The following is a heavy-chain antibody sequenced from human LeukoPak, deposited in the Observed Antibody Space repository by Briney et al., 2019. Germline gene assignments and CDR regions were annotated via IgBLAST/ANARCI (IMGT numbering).Heavy chain of an antibody. CDR1: GGTLSSYT. Sequence: SVKVSCKASGGTLSSYTISWVRQAPGQGLEWRGRIIPILGIANYAQKFQGRVTITADKSTSTAYMELSSLRSEDTAVYYCARGDGYSFDYWGQGTLVTVFS. D-gene: IGHD5-24*01. V-gene: IGHV1-69*02. CDR2: IIPILGIA. J-gene: IGHJ4*02. CDR3: ARGDGYSFDY.